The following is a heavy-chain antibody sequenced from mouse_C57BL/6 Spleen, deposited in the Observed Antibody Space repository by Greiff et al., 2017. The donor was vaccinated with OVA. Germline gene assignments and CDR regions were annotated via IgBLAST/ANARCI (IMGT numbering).Heavy chain of an antibody. J-gene: IGHJ3*01. CDR2: IRNKANGYTT. CDR1: GFTFTDYY. Sequence: DVKLVESGGGLVQPGGSLSLSCAASGFTFTDYYMSWVRQPPGKALEWLGFIRNKANGYTTEYSASVKGRFTISRDNSQSILYLQMNALRAEDSATYYCARYSNSQFAYWGQGTLVTVSA. CDR3: ARYSNSQFAY. D-gene: IGHD2-1*01. V-gene: IGHV7-3*01.